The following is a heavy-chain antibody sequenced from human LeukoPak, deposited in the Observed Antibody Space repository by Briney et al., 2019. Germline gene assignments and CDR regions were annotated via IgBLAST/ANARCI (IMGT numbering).Heavy chain of an antibody. Sequence: GRSLRLSCAASGFTFSSYGMHWVRQAPGKGLEWVAVIWYDGSNKYYADSVKGRFTITRDNSKNTLYLQMNSLRAEDTAVYYCARGLQYDFKGLGTFDYWGQRTLVTVSS. CDR3: ARGLQYDFKGLGTFDY. D-gene: IGHD3-3*01. CDR2: IWYDGSNK. J-gene: IGHJ4*02. CDR1: GFTFSSYG. V-gene: IGHV3-33*01.